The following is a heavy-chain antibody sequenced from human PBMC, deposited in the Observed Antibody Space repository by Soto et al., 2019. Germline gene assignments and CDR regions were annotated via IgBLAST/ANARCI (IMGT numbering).Heavy chain of an antibody. D-gene: IGHD3-3*01. V-gene: IGHV3-30-3*01. Sequence: QVQLVESGGGVVQPGRSLRLSCAASGFTFSSYAMHWVRQAPGKGLEWVAVISYDGSNKYYADSVKGRFTISRDNSKNTLYLQMNSLTAEDTAVYYCARERAGNFWSGYSGYYGMDVWGQGTTVTVSS. CDR1: GFTFSSYA. J-gene: IGHJ6*02. CDR3: ARERAGNFWSGYSGYYGMDV. CDR2: ISYDGSNK.